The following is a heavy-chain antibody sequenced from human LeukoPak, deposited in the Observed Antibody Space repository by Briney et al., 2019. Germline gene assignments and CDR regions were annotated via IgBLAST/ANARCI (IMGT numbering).Heavy chain of an antibody. CDR1: GFTVSSNY. CDR2: IYSGGST. Sequence: PGGSLRLSCAASGFTVSSNYMSWVRQAPGKGLEWVSVIYSGGSTYYADSVKGRFTISRDNSKNTLYLQMNSLRAEDTAVYYCARYYYDSSGYQYYYYYYMDVWGKGTTVTVSS. V-gene: IGHV3-66*02. J-gene: IGHJ6*03. D-gene: IGHD3-22*01. CDR3: ARYYYDSSGYQYYYYYYMDV.